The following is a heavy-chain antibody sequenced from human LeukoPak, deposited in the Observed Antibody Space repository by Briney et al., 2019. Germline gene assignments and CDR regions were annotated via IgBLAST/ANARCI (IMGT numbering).Heavy chain of an antibody. D-gene: IGHD2-15*01. V-gene: IGHV4-59*12. J-gene: IGHJ6*03. CDR3: ARGSQVVVAATLGYYYYYMDV. Sequence: PSETLSLTCTVSGGSISSYYWSWVRQTPGKGLEWIGYISYSGNTNYNPSLKSRVTISVDTSKNQFSLKLSSVTAADTAVYYCARGSQVVVAATLGYYYYYMDVWGKGTTVTVSS. CDR1: GGSISSYY. CDR2: ISYSGNT.